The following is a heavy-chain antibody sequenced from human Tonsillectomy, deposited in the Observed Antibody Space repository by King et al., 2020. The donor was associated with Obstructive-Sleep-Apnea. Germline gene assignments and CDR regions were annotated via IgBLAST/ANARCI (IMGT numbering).Heavy chain of an antibody. CDR1: GYTFTSYY. J-gene: IGHJ4*02. CDR2: INPSGGSK. Sequence: QVQLVESGAEEKKPGASVKVSCKASGYTFTSYYMHWVRQAPGQGLEWMGIINPSGGSKSYAQKFQGRVTMTRDKSTSTVYMELRSLISEDTAVYYCARKAVAGTKVYFDYWGQGTLVTVSS. CDR3: ARKAVAGTKVYFDY. V-gene: IGHV1-46*03. D-gene: IGHD6-19*01.